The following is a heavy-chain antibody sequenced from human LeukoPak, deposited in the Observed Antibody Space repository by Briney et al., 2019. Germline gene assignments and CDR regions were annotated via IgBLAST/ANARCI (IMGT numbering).Heavy chain of an antibody. CDR3: ARLDHDYGDY. J-gene: IGHJ4*02. CDR2: ISSSSSTI. Sequence: GRSLRLSCAASGFTFSSYSMNWVRQAPGKGLEWVSYISSSSSTIYYADSVKGRFTISRDNAKNSLYLQMNSLRAEDTAVYYCARLDHDYGDYGSQGTLVTVSS. V-gene: IGHV3-48*01. CDR1: GFTFSSYS.